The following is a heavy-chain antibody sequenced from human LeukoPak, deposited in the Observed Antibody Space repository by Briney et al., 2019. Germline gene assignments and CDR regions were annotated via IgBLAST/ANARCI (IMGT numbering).Heavy chain of an antibody. CDR3: ARDYNSGYVEYFGY. J-gene: IGHJ4*02. Sequence: TGGSLRLSCAASGFTFSSYSMNWVRQAPGKGLEWVSYISSSSTIYYEDSVKGRFTISRDNAKNSLYLQINSLRAEDTAVYYCARDYNSGYVEYFGYWGQGTLVTVSS. CDR1: GFTFSSYS. CDR2: ISSSSTI. V-gene: IGHV3-48*01. D-gene: IGHD5-12*01.